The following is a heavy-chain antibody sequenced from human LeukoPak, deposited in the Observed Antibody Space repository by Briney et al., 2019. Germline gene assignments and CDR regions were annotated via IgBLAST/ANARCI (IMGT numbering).Heavy chain of an antibody. CDR1: GFTFNSYV. CDR3: ARGGPYSGSDKYYFDY. Sequence: PGGSLKLSCAASGFTFNSYVMSWVRQAPGKGLEWVSGISTSGINTYYADSVKGRVTISRDNSKNTLYLQMNSLRDEDTAVYYCARGGPYSGSDKYYFDYWGQGTLVTVS. V-gene: IGHV3-23*01. CDR2: ISTSGINT. J-gene: IGHJ4*02. D-gene: IGHD1-26*01.